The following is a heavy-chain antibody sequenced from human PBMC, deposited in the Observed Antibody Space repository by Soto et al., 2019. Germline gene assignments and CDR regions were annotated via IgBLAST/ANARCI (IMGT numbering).Heavy chain of an antibody. V-gene: IGHV4-59*01. D-gene: IGHD3-3*01. CDR3: ARSFYP. J-gene: IGHJ5*02. CDR2: IYYNGTT. Sequence: PSETLSLTCTVSGFSISNYQWSWVRQPPGKRLEWIGYIYYNGTTSYNPSLKSRVTISVDMSKNHLSLTLTSVTAADAAVYYCARSFYPWGQGTLVTVSS. CDR1: GFSISNYQ.